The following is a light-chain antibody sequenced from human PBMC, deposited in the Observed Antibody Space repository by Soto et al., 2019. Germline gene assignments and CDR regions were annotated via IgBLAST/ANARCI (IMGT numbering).Light chain of an antibody. Sequence: ETVMTQSPATLSVSPGERVTLSCRASEGVGSSLAWYQQKPGQAPRVIIYGASTTAPGIPARFSGSGSGTQFTLTISSLQPEDSAVDHCQQYNDWPRTFGQGTKVEVK. V-gene: IGKV3-15*01. CDR2: GAS. CDR3: QQYNDWPRT. CDR1: EGVGSS. J-gene: IGKJ1*01.